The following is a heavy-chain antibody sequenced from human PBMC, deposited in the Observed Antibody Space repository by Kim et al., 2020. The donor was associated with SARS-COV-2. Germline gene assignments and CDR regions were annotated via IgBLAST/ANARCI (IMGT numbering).Heavy chain of an antibody. CDR3: ARAPYGGDLFYYDYGMDV. Sequence: KGRFTIARDNAKNSLYLQMNGMRATDTAVYYCARAPYGGDLFYYDYGMDVWGQGTTVTVSS. D-gene: IGHD2-21*01. J-gene: IGHJ6*02. V-gene: IGHV3-11*05.